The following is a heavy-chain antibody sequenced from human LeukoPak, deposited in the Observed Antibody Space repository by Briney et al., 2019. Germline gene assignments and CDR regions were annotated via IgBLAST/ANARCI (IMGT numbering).Heavy chain of an antibody. CDR1: GFRVSDYY. D-gene: IGHD3-10*01. Sequence: GGSLRLSCAVSGFRVSDYYMSWVRQAPGKGLEWVAGISDGGGSRNYADSVKGRFTISRDNPKNTLYMQMNSLRAEDTAVYFCAKRGVVIRAVIIVGFHKEAYYFDYWGQGALVTVSS. CDR3: AKRGVVIRAVIIVGFHKEAYYFDY. V-gene: IGHV3-23*01. CDR2: ISDGGGSR. J-gene: IGHJ4*02.